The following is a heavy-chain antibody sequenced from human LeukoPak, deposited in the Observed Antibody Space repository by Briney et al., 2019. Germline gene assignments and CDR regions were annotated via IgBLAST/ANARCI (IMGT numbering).Heavy chain of an antibody. CDR3: AREWVPNYYDSSGYPETFDY. J-gene: IGHJ4*02. V-gene: IGHV1-2*04. Sequence: ASVKVSCKASGYTFTGYYMHWVRQAPGQGLEWMGWINPNSGGTNYAQKFQGWVTMTRDTSISTAYMELSRLRSDDTAVYYCAREWVPNYYDSSGYPETFDYWGQGTLVTVSS. CDR1: GYTFTGYY. D-gene: IGHD3-22*01. CDR2: INPNSGGT.